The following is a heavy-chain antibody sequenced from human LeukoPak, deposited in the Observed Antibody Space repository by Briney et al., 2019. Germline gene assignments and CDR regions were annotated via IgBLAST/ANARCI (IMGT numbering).Heavy chain of an antibody. V-gene: IGHV1-2*02. J-gene: IGHJ6*03. D-gene: IGHD3-9*01. Sequence: GASVKVSCKASGYTFTGYYMHWVRQAPGQGLEWMGWINPNSGDTNYAQKFQGRVTMTRDTSISTAYMELSRLRSDDTAVYYCARGRYDILTGYLPPWYYYYYMDVWGKGTTVTVSS. CDR1: GYTFTGYY. CDR2: INPNSGDT. CDR3: ARGRYDILTGYLPPWYYYYYMDV.